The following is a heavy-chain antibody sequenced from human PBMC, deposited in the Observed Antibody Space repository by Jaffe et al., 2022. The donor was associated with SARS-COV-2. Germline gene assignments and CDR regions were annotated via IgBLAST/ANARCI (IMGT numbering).Heavy chain of an antibody. V-gene: IGHV3-74*01. CDR3: ARQLIDCSGGTCYGGPFDY. J-gene: IGHJ4*02. CDR2: ISDDGSDS. D-gene: IGHD2-15*01. CDR1: GFPFSNYW. Sequence: EVQVVESGGGLVQPGGSLRLSCAASGFPFSNYWMQWVRQAPGKGLVWVSRISDDGSDSNYADSVKGRFTISRDNAKNTLYLQMNSLRAEDTAIYFCARQLIDCSGGTCYGGPFDYWGQGTLVTVSS.